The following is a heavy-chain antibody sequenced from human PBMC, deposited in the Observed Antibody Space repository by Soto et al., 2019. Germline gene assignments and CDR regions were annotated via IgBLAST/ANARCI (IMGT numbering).Heavy chain of an antibody. Sequence: SETLSLTCTVSGGSISSSNNYWGWIRQPPGKGLEWIGSIYFSGSTYYNPSLKSRVTISADTSKNQFSLTLSSVTAADTAVYYCTRRGSESPYFAYWGQGTLVTVSS. V-gene: IGHV4-39*01. CDR2: IYFSGST. CDR3: TRRGSESPYFAY. CDR1: GGSISSSNNY. J-gene: IGHJ4*02. D-gene: IGHD3-10*01.